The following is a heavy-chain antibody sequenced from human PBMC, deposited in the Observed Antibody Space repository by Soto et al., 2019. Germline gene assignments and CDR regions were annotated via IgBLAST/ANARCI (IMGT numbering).Heavy chain of an antibody. J-gene: IGHJ4*02. Sequence: QVQLVQSGAEVKKPGSSVKVSCKASGGIFSTYAISWLRQAPGQGLEWMGGIIPLFGTPNYAQRFQGRVTMTADESTSTAYTELSRLRSENTAVYYCARDRDDYGSGNYYNRVDFWGRETLVTVSS. CDR2: IIPLFGTP. CDR1: GGIFSTYA. V-gene: IGHV1-69*01. D-gene: IGHD3-10*01. CDR3: ARDRDDYGSGNYYNRVDF.